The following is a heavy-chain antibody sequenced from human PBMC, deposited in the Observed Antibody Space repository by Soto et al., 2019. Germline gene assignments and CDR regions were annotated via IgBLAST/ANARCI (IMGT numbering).Heavy chain of an antibody. J-gene: IGHJ4*02. CDR2: INHSGST. CDR3: ARVIHGSGKYFDY. CDR1: GGSFSGYY. D-gene: IGHD3-10*01. V-gene: IGHV4-34*01. Sequence: SETLSLTCAVYGGSFSGYYWSWIRQPPGKGLEWIGEINHSGSTNYNPSLKSRVTISVDTSKNQFSLKLSSVTAADTAVYYCARVIHGSGKYFDYWGQGTLVTVS.